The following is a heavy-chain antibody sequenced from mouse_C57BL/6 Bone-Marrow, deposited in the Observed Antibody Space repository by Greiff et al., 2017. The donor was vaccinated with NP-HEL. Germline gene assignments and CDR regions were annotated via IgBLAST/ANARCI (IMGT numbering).Heavy chain of an antibody. D-gene: IGHD1-1*01. CDR2: IYPGDGDT. Sequence: QVQLQQSGPELVKPGASVKISCKASGYAFSSSWMNWVKQRPGKGLEWIGRIYPGDGDTNYNGKFKGKATLTADKSSSTAYMQLSSLTSEDSAVYFCASPYITTVWYFDVWGTGTTVTVSS. V-gene: IGHV1-82*01. CDR3: ASPYITTVWYFDV. J-gene: IGHJ1*03. CDR1: GYAFSSSW.